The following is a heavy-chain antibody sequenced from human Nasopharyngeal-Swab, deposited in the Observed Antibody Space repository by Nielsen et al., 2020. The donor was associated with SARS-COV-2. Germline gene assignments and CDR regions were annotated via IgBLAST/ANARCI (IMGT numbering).Heavy chain of an antibody. V-gene: IGHV4-4*08. Sequence: SETLSLTCTVSGGSISSYYWSWIRQPPGKGLEWIGYIYYSGSTNYNPSLKSRVTISVDTSKNQFSLKLSSVTAADTAVYYCAREAITMVRGVMSTDYYYYMDVWGKGTTVTVSS. CDR2: IYYSGST. J-gene: IGHJ6*03. D-gene: IGHD3-10*01. CDR1: GGSISSYY. CDR3: AREAITMVRGVMSTDYYYYMDV.